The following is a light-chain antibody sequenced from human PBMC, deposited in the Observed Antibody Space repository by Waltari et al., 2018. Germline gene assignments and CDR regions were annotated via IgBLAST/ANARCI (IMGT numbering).Light chain of an antibody. CDR3: QQYYNWPRG. CDR2: GAS. J-gene: IGKJ1*01. V-gene: IGKV3-15*01. Sequence: EIVMTQSPATLSVSPGERATPSCRASQSVSSNLAWYQQQPGQAPRLLIYGASTRATGIPARFSGSGSGTEFTLTISSLQSEDFAVYFCQQYYNWPRGFGQGTKVEIK. CDR1: QSVSSN.